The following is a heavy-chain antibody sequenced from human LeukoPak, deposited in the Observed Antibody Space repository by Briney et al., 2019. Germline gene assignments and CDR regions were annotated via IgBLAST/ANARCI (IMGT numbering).Heavy chain of an antibody. CDR2: INHSGST. J-gene: IGHJ4*02. CDR1: GGSFSGYY. D-gene: IGHD3-22*01. CDR3: ARGGVGDYYYDSSGYYHFNY. V-gene: IGHV4-34*01. Sequence: SETLSLTCAVYGGSFSGYYWSWICQPPGKGLEWIGEINHSGSTNYNPSLKSRVTISVDTSKNQFSLKLSSVTAADTAVYYCARGGVGDYYYDSSGYYHFNYWGQGTLVTVSS.